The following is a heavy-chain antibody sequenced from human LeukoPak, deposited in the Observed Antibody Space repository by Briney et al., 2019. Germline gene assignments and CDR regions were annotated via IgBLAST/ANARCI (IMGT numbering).Heavy chain of an antibody. J-gene: IGHJ5*02. V-gene: IGHV4-59*01. D-gene: IGHD2-15*01. Sequence: SETLSLTCAVYGGSFSGYYWSWIRQPPGKRLEWIGYIYYSGSTNYNPSLKSRVTISVDTSKNQFSLKLSSVTAADTAVYYCARGSVDRGYNRFDPWGQGTLVTVSS. CDR1: GGSFSGYY. CDR2: IYYSGST. CDR3: ARGSVDRGYNRFDP.